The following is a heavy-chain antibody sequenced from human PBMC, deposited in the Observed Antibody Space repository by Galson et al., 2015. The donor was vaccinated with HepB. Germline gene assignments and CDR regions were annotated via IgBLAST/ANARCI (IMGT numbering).Heavy chain of an antibody. Sequence: SLRLSCAASGFTFSHYYMGWVRQAPGKGLEWVANMNEDGSEKYYVDSVRGRFTTSRDNTKNSLYLQMNSLRAEDTAVYYCARDRGGGSCYDYWGQGALVTVSS. CDR1: GFTFSHYY. J-gene: IGHJ4*02. D-gene: IGHD2-15*01. CDR3: ARDRGGGSCYDY. CDR2: MNEDGSEK. V-gene: IGHV3-7*03.